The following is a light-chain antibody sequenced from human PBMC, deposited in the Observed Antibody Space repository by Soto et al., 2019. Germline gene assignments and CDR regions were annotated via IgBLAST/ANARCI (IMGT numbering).Light chain of an antibody. J-gene: IGKJ4*01. Sequence: DIQMTLSPSSLSASLGDRVTITCRASQGIGVYLAWFQQKPGNAPKLLIYAASTLQSGVPSRFSGSGSGTDFTLTVSSLQPEDVATYYCQKYNSAPLTFGGGTRVEIK. CDR1: QGIGVY. V-gene: IGKV1-27*01. CDR3: QKYNSAPLT. CDR2: AAS.